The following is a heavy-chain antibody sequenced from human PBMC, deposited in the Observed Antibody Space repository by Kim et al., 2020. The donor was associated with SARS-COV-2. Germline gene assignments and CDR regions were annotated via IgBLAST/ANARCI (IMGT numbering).Heavy chain of an antibody. CDR3: VRLYSSGYYLRSTFDI. D-gene: IGHD3-22*01. Sequence: GGSLRLSCAASGFTFSSSWMHWVRQVPGKGLVWVSGIKSDGSNTFYADSVKGRFTISRDNAKNTLYLQMNSLRAEDTAIYYCVRLYSSGYYLRSTFDIWGQGTLVSVSS. CDR1: GFTFSSSW. J-gene: IGHJ3*02. CDR2: IKSDGSNT. V-gene: IGHV3-74*01.